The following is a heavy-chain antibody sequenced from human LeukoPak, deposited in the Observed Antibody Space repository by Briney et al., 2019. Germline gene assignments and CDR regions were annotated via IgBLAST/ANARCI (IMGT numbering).Heavy chain of an antibody. CDR3: ARVAVADYYLDY. Sequence: GGSLRLSCAASGFAFSDYYMSWIRQAPGKGLEWVSYISSSGSTIYYADSVKGRFTISRDNAKNSLYLQMNSLRAEDTAVYYCARVAVADYYLDYWGQGTLVTVSS. V-gene: IGHV3-11*01. J-gene: IGHJ4*02. CDR2: ISSSGSTI. D-gene: IGHD6-19*01. CDR1: GFAFSDYY.